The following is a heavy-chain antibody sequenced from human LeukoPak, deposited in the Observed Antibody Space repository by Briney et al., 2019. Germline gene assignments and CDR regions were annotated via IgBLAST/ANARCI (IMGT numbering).Heavy chain of an antibody. CDR1: GGSISSYY. Sequence: SETLSLTCTVSGGSISSYYWSWIRQPPGKGLEWIGYIYYSGSTNYNPSLKSRVTISVDTSKNQFSLKLSSVTAADTAVYYCAGESSGSERYYYYYYMDVWGKGTTVTISS. CDR3: AGESSGSERYYYYYYMDV. CDR2: IYYSGST. V-gene: IGHV4-59*12. J-gene: IGHJ6*03. D-gene: IGHD3-10*01.